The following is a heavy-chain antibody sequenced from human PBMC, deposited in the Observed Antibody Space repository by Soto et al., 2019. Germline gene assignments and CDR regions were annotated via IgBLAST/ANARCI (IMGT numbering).Heavy chain of an antibody. CDR3: AKGIYGSGDHTYYYHYMDV. V-gene: IGHV3-23*01. J-gene: IGHJ6*03. D-gene: IGHD3-10*01. CDR2: ISGSGGST. Sequence: GGSLRLSCAASGFTFSSYAMSWVRQAPGKGLEWVSAISGSGGSTYYADSVKGRFTISRDNSKNTLYLQMNSLRAEDTAVYYCAKGIYGSGDHTYYYHYMDVWRKGTTVTVSS. CDR1: GFTFSSYA.